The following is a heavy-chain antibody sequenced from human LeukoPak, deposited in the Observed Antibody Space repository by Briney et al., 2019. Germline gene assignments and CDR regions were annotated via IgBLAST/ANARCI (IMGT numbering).Heavy chain of an antibody. J-gene: IGHJ4*02. CDR2: INHSGST. Sequence: SETLSLTCAVYGGSFSGYYWSWIRQPPGKGLEWIGEINHSGSTNYNPSLKSRVTISVDTSKNQFSLKLSSVTAADTAVYYCARHPLVNYDILTGYSPKGAFDYWGQGTLVTVSS. CDR3: ARHPLVNYDILTGYSPKGAFDY. V-gene: IGHV4-34*01. CDR1: GGSFSGYY. D-gene: IGHD3-9*01.